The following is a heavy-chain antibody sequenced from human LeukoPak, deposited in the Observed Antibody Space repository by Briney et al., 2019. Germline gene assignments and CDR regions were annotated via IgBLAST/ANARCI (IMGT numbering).Heavy chain of an antibody. CDR1: GFTFSSYG. CDR3: AKDFSRRFTMVRGVIFAHFDY. CDR2: ISYDGSNK. J-gene: IGHJ4*02. Sequence: GGSLRLSCAASGFTFSSYGMHWVRQAPGKRLEWVAVISYDGSNKYYADSVKGRFTISRDNSKNTLYLQMNSLRAEDTAVYYCAKDFSRRFTMVRGVIFAHFDYWGQGILVTVSS. V-gene: IGHV3-30*18. D-gene: IGHD3-10*01.